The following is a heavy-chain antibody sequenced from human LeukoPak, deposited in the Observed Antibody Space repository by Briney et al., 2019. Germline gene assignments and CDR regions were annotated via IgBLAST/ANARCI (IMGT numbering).Heavy chain of an antibody. D-gene: IGHD4-17*01. CDR1: GGSISSSSYY. J-gene: IGHJ4*02. CDR3: ARVQSDDYGDYGVG. Sequence: SETLSLTCTVSGGSISSSSYYWGWIRQPPGKGLEWIGSIYYSGSTYYNPSLKSRVTISVDTSKNQFSLKLSSVTAADTAVYYCARVQSDDYGDYGVGWGQGTLVTVSS. CDR2: IYYSGST. V-gene: IGHV4-39*07.